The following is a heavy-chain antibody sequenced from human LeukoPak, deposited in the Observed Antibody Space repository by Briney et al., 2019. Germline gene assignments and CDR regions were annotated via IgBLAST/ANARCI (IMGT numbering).Heavy chain of an antibody. CDR1: GGSISSGDYY. V-gene: IGHV4-30-4*08. Sequence: SQTLSLTCTVSGGSISSGDYYWSWIRQPPGKGLEWIGYIYYSGSTFYNPSLKSRVTISVDTSKNQFSLKLSSVTAADTAVYYRAGWIQLWGYFDYWGQGTLVTVSS. CDR2: IYYSGST. D-gene: IGHD5-18*01. J-gene: IGHJ4*02. CDR3: AGWIQLWGYFDY.